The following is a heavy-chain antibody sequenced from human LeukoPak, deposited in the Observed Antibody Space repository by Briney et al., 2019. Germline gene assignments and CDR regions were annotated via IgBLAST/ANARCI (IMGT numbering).Heavy chain of an antibody. V-gene: IGHV5-51*01. D-gene: IGHD2-15*01. CDR2: IYPGDSDT. Sequence: GESLKISCKGSGYTFTTYWIGWVRQMPGKGLEWMGIIYPGDSDTRYSPSFQGQVTISADKSISTAYLQWSSLKASDTAMYYCARPRGYCSGGSCQRPTYFDYWGQGTLVTVSS. CDR1: GYTFTTYW. J-gene: IGHJ4*02. CDR3: ARPRGYCSGGSCQRPTYFDY.